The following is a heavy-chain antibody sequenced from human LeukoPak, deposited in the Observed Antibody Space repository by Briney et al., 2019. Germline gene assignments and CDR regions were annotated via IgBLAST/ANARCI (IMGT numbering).Heavy chain of an antibody. CDR3: ARNLMSSRRFEY. CDR1: GFAFNVFG. V-gene: IGHV3-30*02. Sequence: QSGGSLRLSCEGSGFAFNVFGMHWIRQAPGKGLEWVAFIKADGVFTNYAEAVKGRFTISRDNSDNTVFLQMESVRPDDTAVYYCARNLMSSRRFEYWGQGILVTVSS. CDR2: IKADGVFT. D-gene: IGHD1-7*01. J-gene: IGHJ4*02.